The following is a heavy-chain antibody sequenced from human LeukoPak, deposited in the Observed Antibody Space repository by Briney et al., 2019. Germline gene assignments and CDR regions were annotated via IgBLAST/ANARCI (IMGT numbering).Heavy chain of an antibody. J-gene: IGHJ4*02. CDR1: GFTFSSYG. CDR3: AKGSGYDLAILDY. Sequence: GGSLRLSCAASGFTFSSYGMHWVRQAPGKGLEWVSAISGSGGSTYYADSVKGRFTISRDNSKNTLYLQMNSLRAEDTAVYYCAKGSGYDLAILDYWGQGTLVTVSS. V-gene: IGHV3-23*01. CDR2: ISGSGGST. D-gene: IGHD5-12*01.